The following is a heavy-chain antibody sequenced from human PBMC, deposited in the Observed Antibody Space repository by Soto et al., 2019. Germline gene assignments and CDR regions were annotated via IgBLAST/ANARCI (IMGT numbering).Heavy chain of an antibody. V-gene: IGHV4-59*01. J-gene: IGHJ5*02. CDR1: GGSISSYY. CDR3: ARDSGYYTRGGWFDP. Sequence: PSEKRSVTWTGSGGSISSYYRSWFRQPPGKGLEWIGYVYYSGSTNYNPSLKSRVTISVDTSKNQFSLKLSSVTAADTAVYYCARDSGYYTRGGWFDPWGQGTLVTVS. CDR2: VYYSGST. D-gene: IGHD3-3*01.